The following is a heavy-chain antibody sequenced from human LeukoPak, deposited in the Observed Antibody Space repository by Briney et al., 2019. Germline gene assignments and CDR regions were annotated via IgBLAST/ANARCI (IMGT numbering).Heavy chain of an antibody. D-gene: IGHD5-24*01. V-gene: IGHV3-7*04. J-gene: IGHJ4*02. Sequence: PGGSVRLSCAASGFTFSSYWMSWVRQAPGKGLEWVANINQDGGEKYYVDSVKGRFTISRDNAKNSLYLQMNSLRPEDTAVYYCAGRGDGNLYYFDHWGQGTLVTAST. CDR1: GFTFSSYW. CDR3: AGRGDGNLYYFDH. CDR2: INQDGGEK.